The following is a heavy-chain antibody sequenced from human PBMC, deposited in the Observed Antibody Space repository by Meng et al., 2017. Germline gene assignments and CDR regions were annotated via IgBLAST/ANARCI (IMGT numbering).Heavy chain of an antibody. V-gene: IGHV2-5*02. Sequence: HITLNDSCLTLVKPTQTLTLPCTFSGFSLSTSGVGVGWIRQPPGKALEWLALIYWDDDKRYSPSLKSRLTINKDTSKNQVVLTMTNMDPVDTATYYFALSQEETTVVWFGPWGKVNLVTVSS. CDR2: IYWDDDK. CDR3: ALSQEETTVVWFGP. J-gene: IGHJ5*02. D-gene: IGHD4-17*01. CDR1: GFSLSTSGVG.